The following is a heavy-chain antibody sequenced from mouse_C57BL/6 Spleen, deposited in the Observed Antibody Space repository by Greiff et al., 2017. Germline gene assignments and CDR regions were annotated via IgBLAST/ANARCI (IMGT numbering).Heavy chain of an antibody. Sequence: VQLQQSGPELVKPGASVKISCKASGYTFTDYYMNWVKQSHGKSLEWIGDINPNNGGTSYNQKFKGKATLTVDKSSSTAYMELRSLTSEDSAVYYCARGGFLPLGGRGPSGPMDYWGQGTSVTVSS. CDR3: ARGGFLPLGGRGPSGPMDY. J-gene: IGHJ4*01. CDR2: INPNNGGT. V-gene: IGHV1-26*01. CDR1: GYTFTDYY. D-gene: IGHD1-1*01.